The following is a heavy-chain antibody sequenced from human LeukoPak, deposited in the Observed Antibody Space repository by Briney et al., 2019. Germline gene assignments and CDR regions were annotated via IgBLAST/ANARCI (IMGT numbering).Heavy chain of an antibody. D-gene: IGHD6-19*01. CDR3: ARESSGWSPLGYYYYGMDV. V-gene: IGHV4-34*01. CDR1: SGSFSGYY. J-gene: IGHJ6*02. Sequence: PSETLSLTCAVYSGSFSGYYWSWIRQPPGKGLEWIGEINHSGSTNYNPSLKSRVTISVDTSKNQFSLKLSSVTAADTAVYYCARESSGWSPLGYYYYGMDVWGQGTTVTVSS. CDR2: INHSGST.